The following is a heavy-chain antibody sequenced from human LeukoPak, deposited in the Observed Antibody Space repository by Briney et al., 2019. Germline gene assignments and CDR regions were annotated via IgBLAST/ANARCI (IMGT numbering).Heavy chain of an antibody. CDR2: INPNSGGT. V-gene: IGHV1-2*02. J-gene: IGHJ6*02. Sequence: ASVKVSCKASGYTFTGYYMHWVRQAPGQGLEWMGWINPNSGGTNYAQKFQGRVTMTRDTSISTAYMGLSRLRSDDTAVYYCARVVGATDYYYYYGMDVWGQGTTVTVSS. CDR1: GYTFTGYY. CDR3: ARVVGATDYYYYYGMDV. D-gene: IGHD1-26*01.